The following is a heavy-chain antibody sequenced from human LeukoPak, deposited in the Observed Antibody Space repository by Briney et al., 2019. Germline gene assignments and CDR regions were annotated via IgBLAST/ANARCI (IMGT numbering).Heavy chain of an antibody. CDR1: GFTFSSYG. Sequence: PGGSLRLSCAASGFTFSSYGMHWVRQAPGKGLEWVAVIWYDGSNKYYADSVKGRFTISRDNSKNTLYLQMNSLRAEDTAVYYCARDYGGNYIGSYYYYMDVWGKGTTVTVSS. CDR3: ARDYGGNYIGSYYYYMDV. CDR2: IWYDGSNK. V-gene: IGHV3-33*01. J-gene: IGHJ6*03. D-gene: IGHD4-23*01.